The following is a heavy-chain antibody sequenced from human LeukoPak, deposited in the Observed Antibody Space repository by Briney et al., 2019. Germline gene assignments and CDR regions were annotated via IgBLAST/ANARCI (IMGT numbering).Heavy chain of an antibody. J-gene: IGHJ4*02. D-gene: IGHD3-10*01. V-gene: IGHV4-34*01. CDR1: GGSFSGYY. Sequence: KTSETLSLTCAVYGGSFSGYYWSWIRQPPGKGLEWIGEINHRGSTNYNPSLKSRVTISVDTSKNQFSLKLSSVTAADTAVYYCASGTYYYGSGRNPYYFDYWGQGTLVTVSS. CDR3: ASGTYYYGSGRNPYYFDY. CDR2: INHRGST.